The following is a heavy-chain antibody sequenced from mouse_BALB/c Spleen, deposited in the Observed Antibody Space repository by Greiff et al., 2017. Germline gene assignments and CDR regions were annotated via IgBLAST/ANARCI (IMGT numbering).Heavy chain of an antibody. CDR1: GYAFSSYW. CDR3: ARGHYYAPFDY. Sequence: QVQLQQSGAELVRPGSSVKISCKASGYAFSSYWMNWVKQRPGQGLEWIGQIYPGDGDTNYNGKFKGKATLTADKSSSTAYMQLSSLTSEDSAVYFCARGHYYAPFDYWGQGTTLTVSS. V-gene: IGHV1-80*01. CDR2: IYPGDGDT. J-gene: IGHJ2*01. D-gene: IGHD1-2*01.